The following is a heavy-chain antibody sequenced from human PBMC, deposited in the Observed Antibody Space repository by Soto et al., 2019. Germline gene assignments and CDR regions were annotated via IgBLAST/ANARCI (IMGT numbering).Heavy chain of an antibody. CDR2: ISGSGGST. CDR3: AKSSANGSGYYMIYYYYGMDV. D-gene: IGHD3-3*01. J-gene: IGHJ6*02. Sequence: GGSLRLSCAASGFTFSSYAMSWVRQAPGKGLEWVSAISGSGGSTYYADSVKGRFTISRDNSKNTLYLQMNSLRAEDTAVYYCAKSSANGSGYYMIYYYYGMDVWGQGTTVTVSS. CDR1: GFTFSSYA. V-gene: IGHV3-23*01.